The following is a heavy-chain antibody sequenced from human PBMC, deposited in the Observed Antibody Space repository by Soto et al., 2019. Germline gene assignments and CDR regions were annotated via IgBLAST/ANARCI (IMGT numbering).Heavy chain of an antibody. J-gene: IGHJ5*02. D-gene: IGHD3-3*01. CDR1: GGSISSGDYY. CDR3: AREDITIFGVAPGHWFDP. V-gene: IGHV4-30-4*01. CDR2: IYYSGST. Sequence: QVQLQESGPGLVKPSQTLSLTCTVSGGSISSGDYYWSWIRQPPGKGLEWIGYIYYSGSTYYNPSLKSRVTISVDTSKNQFSLKLSSVTAADTAVYYCAREDITIFGVAPGHWFDPWGQGTLVTVSS.